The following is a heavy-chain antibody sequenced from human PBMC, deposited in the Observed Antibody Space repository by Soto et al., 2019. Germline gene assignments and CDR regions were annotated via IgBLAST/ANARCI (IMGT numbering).Heavy chain of an antibody. Sequence: EVQLLESGGGLVQPGGSLRLSCAASRFPFSSYAMSWVRQAPGKGLERVSAISGSGGSTYYADSVKGRFTISRDNSKDTRYLQMNMLRDEDTAVYYCAKYCPIFDYWGQGTLATASS. CDR3: AKYCPIFDY. V-gene: IGHV3-23*01. CDR2: ISGSGGST. CDR1: RFPFSSYA. D-gene: IGHD2-21*02. J-gene: IGHJ4*02.